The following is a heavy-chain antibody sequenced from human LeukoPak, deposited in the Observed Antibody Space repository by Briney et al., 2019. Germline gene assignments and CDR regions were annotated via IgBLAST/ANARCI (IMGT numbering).Heavy chain of an antibody. D-gene: IGHD6-19*01. J-gene: IGHJ4*02. CDR3: ARESSSGWYGG. CDR2: IFHSGST. Sequence: SETLSLTCTVSGGCISSYYWSWIRQPPGKGLEWIGCIFHSGSTNYNPSLKSRVTISVDTSKNQFSLKLSSVTAADTAVYYCARESSSGWYGGRGQGTLVTVSS. V-gene: IGHV4-59*01. CDR1: GGCISSYY.